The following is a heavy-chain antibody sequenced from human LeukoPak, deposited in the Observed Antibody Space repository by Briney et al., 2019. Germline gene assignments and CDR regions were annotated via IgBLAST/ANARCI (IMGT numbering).Heavy chain of an antibody. Sequence: ASVKVSCKASGYTFTGYYMHWVRQAPGQGLEWMGWINPNSGGTNYAQKFQGRVTMTRDTSISTAYMELSSLRSEDTAVYYCARGGSMVVAADAFDIWGQGTMVTVSS. CDR3: ARGGSMVVAADAFDI. J-gene: IGHJ3*02. D-gene: IGHD2-15*01. CDR2: INPNSGGT. V-gene: IGHV1-2*02. CDR1: GYTFTGYY.